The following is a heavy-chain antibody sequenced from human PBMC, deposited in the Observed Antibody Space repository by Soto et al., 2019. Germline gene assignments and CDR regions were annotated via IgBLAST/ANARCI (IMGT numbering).Heavy chain of an antibody. CDR2: IYYSGST. CDR3: ARTTVTTYYYYYYMDV. V-gene: IGHV4-59*01. CDR1: GGSISSYY. D-gene: IGHD4-17*01. J-gene: IGHJ6*03. Sequence: SETLSLTCTASGGSISSYYWSWIRQPPGKGLEWIGYIYYSGSTNYNPSLKSRVTISVDTSKNQFSLKLSSVTAADTAVYYCARTTVTTYYYYYYMDVWGKGTTVTVSS.